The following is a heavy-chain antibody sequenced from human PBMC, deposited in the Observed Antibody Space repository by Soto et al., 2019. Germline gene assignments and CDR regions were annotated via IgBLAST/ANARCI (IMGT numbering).Heavy chain of an antibody. CDR3: SRAPLAIGSFFLLDY. D-gene: IGHD1-26*01. Sequence: QVELVQSGAEVKKPGASVKVSCKPSGYTFTNYGFNWVRQAPGQGLEWMGWISAYNGNTNYAQKLQGRVTMTTDTSTSTAYMELRSMRSDDTAVYYCSRAPLAIGSFFLLDYWGHGTLITVSS. CDR2: ISAYNGNT. CDR1: GYTFTNYG. V-gene: IGHV1-18*01. J-gene: IGHJ4*01.